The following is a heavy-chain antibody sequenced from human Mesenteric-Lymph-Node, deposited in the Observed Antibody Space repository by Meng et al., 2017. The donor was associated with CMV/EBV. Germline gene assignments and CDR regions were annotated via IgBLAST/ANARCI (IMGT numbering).Heavy chain of an antibody. CDR2: VYYSGST. D-gene: IGHD5-18*01. V-gene: IGHV4-39*01. CDR3: ASLRGYSYGAD. CDR1: GGSISSSSYY. Sequence: GSLILSCTVSGGSISSSSYYWGWIRQPPGKGLEWIGSVYYSGSTYYNPSLKSRVTISVDTSKNQFSLEVNSVTAADTAVYYCASLRGYSYGADWGQGTLVTVSS. J-gene: IGHJ4*02.